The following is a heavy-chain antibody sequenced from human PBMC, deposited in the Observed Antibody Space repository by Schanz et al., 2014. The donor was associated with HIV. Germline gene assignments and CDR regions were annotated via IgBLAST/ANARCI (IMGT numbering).Heavy chain of an antibody. CDR1: GYTFTNYG. Sequence: QVQLVQSGAEVKKPGASVKVSCKASGYTFTNYGIIWVRQAPGKGLEWMGGISAYNGKTIYAKKLQGRVTMTTDTSTSTAYMELRSLRSDYTAVYYCARTRGIAVAGFDYWGQGTLVTVSS. CDR3: ARTRGIAVAGFDY. J-gene: IGHJ4*02. V-gene: IGHV1-18*01. CDR2: ISAYNGKT. D-gene: IGHD6-19*01.